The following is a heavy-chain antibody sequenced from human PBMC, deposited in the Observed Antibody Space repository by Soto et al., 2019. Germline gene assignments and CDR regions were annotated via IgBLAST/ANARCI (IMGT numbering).Heavy chain of an antibody. CDR3: ARDYHRGTATYYYDSSASGN. J-gene: IGHJ4*02. V-gene: IGHV1-46*01. Sequence: GASVKVSCKASGYTFTSYYMHWVRQAPGQGLEWMGIINPSGGSTSYAQKFQGRVTMTRDTSTSTVYMELSSLRSEDTAVYYCARDYHRGTATYYYDSSASGNWGQGTLVTVSS. CDR2: INPSGGST. CDR1: GYTFTSYY. D-gene: IGHD3-22*01.